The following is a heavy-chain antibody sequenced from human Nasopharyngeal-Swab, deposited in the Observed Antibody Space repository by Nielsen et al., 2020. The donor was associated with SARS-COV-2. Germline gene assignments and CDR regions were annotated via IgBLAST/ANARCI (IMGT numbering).Heavy chain of an antibody. CDR3: ARGSNRSSKAHYYYGMDV. V-gene: IGHV3-48*04. CDR2: MSSSSSTI. D-gene: IGHD6-6*01. Sequence: GREAPGKGRERVSYMSSSSSTIYYAASVKGRFTISRDNAKNSLYLQMNSLRAEDTAVYYCARGSNRSSKAHYYYGMDVWGQGTTVTVSS. J-gene: IGHJ6*02.